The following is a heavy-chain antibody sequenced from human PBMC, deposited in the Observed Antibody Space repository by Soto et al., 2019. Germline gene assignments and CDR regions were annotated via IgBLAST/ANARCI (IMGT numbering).Heavy chain of an antibody. CDR3: ARATMIVAHFQH. V-gene: IGHV1-2*02. D-gene: IGHD3-22*01. Sequence: RASVKVSCKASGYTFTGYYMHWVRQAPGQGLEWMGWINPNSGGINYAQKFQGRVTMTRDTSISTAYMELSRLRSDDTAVYYCARATMIVAHFQHWGQGTLVTVSS. CDR1: GYTFTGYY. CDR2: INPNSGGI. J-gene: IGHJ1*01.